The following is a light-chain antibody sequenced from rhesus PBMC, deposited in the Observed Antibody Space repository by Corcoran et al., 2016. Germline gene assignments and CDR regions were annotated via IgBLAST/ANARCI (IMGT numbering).Light chain of an antibody. J-gene: IGKJ2*01. V-gene: IGKV1-74*01. CDR2: AAS. CDR1: ENVNNY. Sequence: DIQMTQSPSSLSASVGDRVTITCRASENVNNYLHWYQQKPGKAPKLLIYAASTLQSGVPSRFSGSGSGTDYTFTISSLQHEDVATYYCQHSYGTPYSFGQGTKVEIK. CDR3: QHSYGTPYS.